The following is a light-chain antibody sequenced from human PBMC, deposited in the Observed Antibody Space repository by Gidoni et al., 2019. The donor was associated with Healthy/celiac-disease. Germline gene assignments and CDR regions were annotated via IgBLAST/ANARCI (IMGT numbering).Light chain of an antibody. CDR3: QQYNNWPPGIT. CDR1: QSVSSH. Sequence: EIVRTPCPASLSVSPGDRATISCRGSQSVSSHVVWYQQKPGQAHRLLIYGASTRATGSPARFSGSGCGTDFTLTISSLESEDFAVYDCQQYNNWPPGITFGQGTRLEIK. J-gene: IGKJ5*01. V-gene: IGKV3-15*01. CDR2: GAS.